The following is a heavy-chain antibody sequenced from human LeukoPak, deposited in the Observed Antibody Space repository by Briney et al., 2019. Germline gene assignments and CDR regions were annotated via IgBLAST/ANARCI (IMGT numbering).Heavy chain of an antibody. D-gene: IGHD3-9*01. J-gene: IGHJ4*02. CDR1: GFTFSSYA. Sequence: GGSLRLSCAASGFTFSSYAMSWVRQAPGKGLEWVSAISGSGGSTYYADSVKGRFTISRDNSRQTLYLQMNSLRAEDTAVYYCTKEVSNDILTPFDSWGQGSLVTVSS. V-gene: IGHV3-23*01. CDR2: ISGSGGST. CDR3: TKEVSNDILTPFDS.